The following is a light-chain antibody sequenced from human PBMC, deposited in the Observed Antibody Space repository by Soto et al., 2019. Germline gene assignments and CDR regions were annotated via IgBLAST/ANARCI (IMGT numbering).Light chain of an antibody. V-gene: IGLV1-44*01. J-gene: IGLJ3*02. CDR1: RPNIGSNT. CDR3: EAWDDSLNGWV. Sequence: QGVLTQPRSASGTPGQRFTISCSGSRPNIGSNTVNWYQQLPGTAPKRLIYSNNQRPSVVPDRFSGSKSGTSASLAISGLQSEDEADYYCEAWDDSLNGWVFGGGTK. CDR2: SNN.